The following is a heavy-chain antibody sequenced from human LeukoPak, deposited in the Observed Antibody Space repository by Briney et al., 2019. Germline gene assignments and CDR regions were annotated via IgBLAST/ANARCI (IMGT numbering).Heavy chain of an antibody. V-gene: IGHV1-2*02. CDR3: ARDFVYSGYDSNNWFDP. Sequence: ASVKVSCKASGYTFTGYYMHWVRQAPGQGLDWMGWINPNSGGTNYAQKFQGRVTMTRDTSISTAYMELSRLRSDDTAVYYCARDFVYSGYDSNNWFDPWGQGTLVTVSS. CDR1: GYTFTGYY. D-gene: IGHD5-12*01. J-gene: IGHJ5*02. CDR2: INPNSGGT.